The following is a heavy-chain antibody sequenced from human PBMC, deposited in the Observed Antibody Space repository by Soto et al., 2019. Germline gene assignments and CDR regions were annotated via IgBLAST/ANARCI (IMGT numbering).Heavy chain of an antibody. CDR1: GGSISSGDYY. J-gene: IGHJ4*02. V-gene: IGHV4-30-2*01. Sequence: PSETLSLTCTVSGGSISSGDYYWSWIRQPPGKGLEWIGYIYHSGSTHYNPSLKSRTTISVDRSRNQFSLQVSSVTAADTAVYYCAKNLPRTGRFDYWGQGTVVTVSS. CDR2: IYHSGST. CDR3: AKNLPRTGRFDY.